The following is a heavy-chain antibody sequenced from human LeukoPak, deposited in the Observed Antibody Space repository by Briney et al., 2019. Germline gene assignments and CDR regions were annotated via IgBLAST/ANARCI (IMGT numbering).Heavy chain of an antibody. D-gene: IGHD4-17*01. CDR2: IYTSGST. CDR3: ARGVLRGPSFDP. V-gene: IGHV4-61*02. CDR1: GGSISSGSYY. Sequence: PSQTLSLTCTVSGGSISSGSYYWSWIRQPAGKGLEWIGRIYTSGSTNYNPSLKSRVTISVDTSKNQFSLKLSSVTAADTAVYYCARGVLRGPSFDPWGQGTLVTVSS. J-gene: IGHJ5*02.